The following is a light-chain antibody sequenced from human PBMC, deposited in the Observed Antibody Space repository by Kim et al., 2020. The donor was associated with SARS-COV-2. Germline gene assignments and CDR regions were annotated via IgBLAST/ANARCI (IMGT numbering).Light chain of an antibody. CDR3: QTWDSSVVV. J-gene: IGLJ3*02. CDR2: QDK. Sequence: SVSPGQKASITCSGDKLGDKYMSWYKQKPGQAPVLVIYQDKRRPSGIPERFSGSNSGNTATLTISGTQATDEADYFCQTWDSSVVVFGRGTQLTVL. CDR1: KLGDKY. V-gene: IGLV3-1*01.